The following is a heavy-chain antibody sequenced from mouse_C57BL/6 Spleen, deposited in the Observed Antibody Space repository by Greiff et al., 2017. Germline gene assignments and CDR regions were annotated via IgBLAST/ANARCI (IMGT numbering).Heavy chain of an antibody. Sequence: EVQVVESGGGLVQPGGSLKLSCAASGFTFSDYYMYWVRQTPEKRLEWVAYISNGGGSTYYPDTVKGRFTISRDNAKNTLYLQMSRLKSEDTAMYYCARSLSGYGGYFDYWGQGTTLTVSS. CDR2: ISNGGGST. J-gene: IGHJ2*01. CDR3: ARSLSGYGGYFDY. V-gene: IGHV5-12*01. D-gene: IGHD2-2*01. CDR1: GFTFSDYY.